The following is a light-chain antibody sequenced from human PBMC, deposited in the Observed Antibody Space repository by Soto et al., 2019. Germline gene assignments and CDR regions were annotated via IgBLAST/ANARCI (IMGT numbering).Light chain of an antibody. Sequence: DIVLTQSPGTLSVSPGERATLSCRASQIISSNYLAWYQQKPGQPPSLLIYATSTRATGIPDRFSGSGSGTDFTISIRGLEHLAFEICYQQEYASWTFGQGTKVEIK. J-gene: IGKJ1*01. CDR3: QEYASWT. CDR1: QIISSNY. V-gene: IGKV3-20*01. CDR2: ATS.